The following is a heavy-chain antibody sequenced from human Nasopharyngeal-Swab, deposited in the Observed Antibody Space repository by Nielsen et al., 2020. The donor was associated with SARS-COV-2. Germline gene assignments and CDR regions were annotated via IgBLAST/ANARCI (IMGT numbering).Heavy chain of an antibody. CDR2: FYYGGST. V-gene: IGHV4-39*01. Sequence: SETLSLTCSVSGGSISTSSYYWGWIRQPPGKGLEGIGNFYYGGSTYYNSSLKSRISMAVDTSKNQFSLRLSSVTAADTAVYYCVRRLEYGGSYYWGQGTLVTVSS. CDR3: VRRLEYGGSYY. J-gene: IGHJ4*02. D-gene: IGHD1-26*01. CDR1: GGSISTSSYY.